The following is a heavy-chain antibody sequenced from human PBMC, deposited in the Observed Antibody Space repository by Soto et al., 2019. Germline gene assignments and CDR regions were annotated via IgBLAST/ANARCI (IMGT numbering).Heavy chain of an antibody. CDR2: IKQDGSEK. V-gene: IGHV3-7*05. CDR1: GFTFTNYW. CDR3: VRDSYTNIWHWPDNDY. D-gene: IGHD1-1*01. J-gene: IGHJ4*02. Sequence: GGSLRLSCAASGFTFTNYWMTWVRQAPGRGLEWVANIKQDGSEKHYVDSVKGRFTISRDNAQNSLYLQMNSLRAEDTAVYYCVRDSYTNIWHWPDNDYWGQGILVTVSS.